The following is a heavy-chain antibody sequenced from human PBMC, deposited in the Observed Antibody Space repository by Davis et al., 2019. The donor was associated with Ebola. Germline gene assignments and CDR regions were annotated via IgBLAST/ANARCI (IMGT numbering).Heavy chain of an antibody. CDR3: ARDGGDSGIRFDS. J-gene: IGHJ4*02. Sequence: PGGSLRLSCVASGFTFTGYWMGWVRQAPGTGLEWVANIDQSGNERYYLDSVKGRFTISRDSAKNSLFLQMNKLRAEDTAVYYCARDGGDSGIRFDSWGQGTLVTVSS. CDR1: GFTFTGYW. D-gene: IGHD3-10*01. V-gene: IGHV3-7*01. CDR2: IDQSGNER.